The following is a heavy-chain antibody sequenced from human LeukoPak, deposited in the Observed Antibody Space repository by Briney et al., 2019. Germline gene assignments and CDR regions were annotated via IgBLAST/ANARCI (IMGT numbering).Heavy chain of an antibody. D-gene: IGHD1-26*01. CDR1: GGTFSSYA. Sequence: SVKVSCKAYGGTFSSYAISWVRQAPGQGLEWMGGIIPIFGTANYAQKFQGRVTITADESTSTAYMELSSLRSEDTAVYYCARSWEIYNWFDPWGQGTLVTVSS. V-gene: IGHV1-69*13. CDR3: ARSWEIYNWFDP. CDR2: IIPIFGTA. J-gene: IGHJ5*02.